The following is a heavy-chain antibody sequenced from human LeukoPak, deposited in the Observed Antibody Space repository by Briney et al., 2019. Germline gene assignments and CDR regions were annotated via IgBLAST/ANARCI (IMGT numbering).Heavy chain of an antibody. CDR1: GGTFSSYA. J-gene: IGHJ6*02. CDR3: ARDYGFLSTRSYGMDV. V-gene: IGHV1-69*13. CDR2: IIPIFGTA. D-gene: IGHD2/OR15-2a*01. Sequence: ASVKVSCKASGGTFSSYAISWVRQAPGQGLEWMGGIIPIFGTANYAQKFQGRVTITADESTSTAYMELSSLRSEDTAVHYCARDYGFLSTRSYGMDVWGQGTTVTVSS.